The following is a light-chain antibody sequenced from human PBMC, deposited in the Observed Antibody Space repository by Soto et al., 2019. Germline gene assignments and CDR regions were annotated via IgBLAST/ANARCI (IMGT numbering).Light chain of an antibody. CDR2: GAS. CDR1: RSVSIT. J-gene: IGKJ1*01. V-gene: IGKV3-15*01. CDR3: QQYKNWPRT. Sequence: IVMTHSPATLSVSAGERATLSCSASRSVSITLSWYEPNPGHAPRLLICGASTRATGIPARFSGSGSGTEFTLTISSLRSEDFAVYYYQQYKNWPRTFGKGTKVDIK.